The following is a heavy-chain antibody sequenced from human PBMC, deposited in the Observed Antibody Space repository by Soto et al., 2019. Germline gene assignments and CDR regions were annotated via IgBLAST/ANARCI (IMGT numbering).Heavy chain of an antibody. CDR1: GFTFSSYG. Sequence: QVQLVESGGGVVQPGRSLRLSCAASGFTFSSYGMQWVRQAPGKGLEWVAVISYDGSNKYYADSVKGRFTISRDNSKNTLYLQMNSLRAEDTAVYYCAYSSSVERWGQGTLVTVSS. J-gene: IGHJ4*02. CDR2: ISYDGSNK. V-gene: IGHV3-30*03. D-gene: IGHD6-6*01. CDR3: AYSSSVER.